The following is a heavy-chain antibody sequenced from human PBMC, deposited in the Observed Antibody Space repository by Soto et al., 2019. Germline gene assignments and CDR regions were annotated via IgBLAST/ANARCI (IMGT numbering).Heavy chain of an antibody. V-gene: IGHV3-15*01. J-gene: IGHJ6*02. D-gene: IGHD3-10*01. Sequence: LRLSCAASGFTFSNAWMSWVRQAPGKGLEWVGRIKSKTDGGTTDYAAPVKGRFTISRDDSKNTLYLQMNSLKTEDTAVYYCTTARYYYYGSGRNYYGMDVWGQGTTVTVSS. CDR1: GFTFSNAW. CDR2: IKSKTDGGTT. CDR3: TTARYYYYGSGRNYYGMDV.